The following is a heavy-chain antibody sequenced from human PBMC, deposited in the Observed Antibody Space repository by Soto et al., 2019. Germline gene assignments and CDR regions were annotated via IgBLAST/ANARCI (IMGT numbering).Heavy chain of an antibody. CDR2: IYYSGNT. CDR1: GGSITTGGRY. CDR3: AQALVFTGGDGFDI. Sequence: QVRLQERGPGLVKPSQTLSLKCSVSGGSITTGGRYWSWIRQLPGTGLEWIGDIYYSGNTSYNASLKSRVTISVEAAKNQFSLKLSSVTAADTAVYYCAQALVFTGGDGFDIWGQGRLVTVSS. D-gene: IGHD1-1*01. V-gene: IGHV4-31*02. J-gene: IGHJ3*02.